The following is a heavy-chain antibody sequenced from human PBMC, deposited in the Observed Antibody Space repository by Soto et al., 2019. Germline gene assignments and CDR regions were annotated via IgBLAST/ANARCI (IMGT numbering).Heavy chain of an antibody. Sequence: LRLSCAASGFTFSGSAMHWVRQASGKGLEWVGRIRSKANSYATAYAASVKGRFTISRDDSKNTAYLQMNSLKTEDTAVYYCTSSDFWSGHYTGSYYGMDVWGRGTTVTVSS. CDR3: TSSDFWSGHYTGSYYGMDV. D-gene: IGHD3-3*01. V-gene: IGHV3-73*01. CDR1: GFTFSGSA. CDR2: IRSKANSYAT. J-gene: IGHJ6*02.